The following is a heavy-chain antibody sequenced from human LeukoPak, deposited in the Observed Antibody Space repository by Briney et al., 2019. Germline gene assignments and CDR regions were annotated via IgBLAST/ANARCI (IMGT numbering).Heavy chain of an antibody. CDR1: GGSFSGYY. CDR2: INHSGST. V-gene: IGHV4-34*01. D-gene: IGHD3-22*01. CDR3: ARFPPYYYDSSGPDAFDI. J-gene: IGHJ3*02. Sequence: SETLSLTCAVYGGSFSGYYWSWIRQPPGKGLEWIGEINHSGSTNYNPSLKSRVTISVDTSNNQFSLKLSSVTAADTAVYYCARFPPYYYDSSGPDAFDIWGQGTMVTVSS.